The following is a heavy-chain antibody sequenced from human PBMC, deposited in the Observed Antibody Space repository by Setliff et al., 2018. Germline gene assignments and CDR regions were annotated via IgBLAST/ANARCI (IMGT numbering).Heavy chain of an antibody. J-gene: IGHJ4*02. CDR1: GVSINSLSW. CDR2: IYHDGNS. V-gene: IGHV4-4*02. CDR3: ARGRNIAARLLDS. D-gene: IGHD6-6*01. Sequence: SETLSLTCAVSGVSINSLSWWSWVRQSPGKGLEWIGEIYHDGNSNFNPSVHYSPSLKSRVTMSIDKSNNQFSLKLISMTAADTAVYYCARGRNIAARLLDSWGQGTLVTVSS.